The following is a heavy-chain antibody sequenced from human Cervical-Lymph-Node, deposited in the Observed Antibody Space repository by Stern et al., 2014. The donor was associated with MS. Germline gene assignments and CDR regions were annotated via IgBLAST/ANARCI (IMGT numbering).Heavy chain of an antibody. D-gene: IGHD2/OR15-2a*01. V-gene: IGHV4-4*02. Sequence: QLQLQESGPGLVKPSGTLSLTCAVSGGSVSSTNWWSWVRQSPGKGLEGIGNIYHSGASTSRPSLRIRVSISLDTSKNHLSLHLTSVTAADTAVYYCARERQQYCNSEGCSYWYFDLWGRGTLVTVSS. J-gene: IGHJ2*01. CDR3: ARERQQYCNSEGCSYWYFDL. CDR1: GGSVSSTNW. CDR2: IYHSGAS.